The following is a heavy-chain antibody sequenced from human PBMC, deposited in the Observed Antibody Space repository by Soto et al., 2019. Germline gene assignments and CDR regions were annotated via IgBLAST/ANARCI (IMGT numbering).Heavy chain of an antibody. Sequence: SETLSLTCAVYGGSFSGYYWSWIRQPPGKGLEWIGEINHGGGTNNNPSLKSRVTISVDTSKKQFSLKLRSATAADTAVYYCASISDHGGFDYWGQGTLVTVSS. V-gene: IGHV4-34*01. J-gene: IGHJ4*02. CDR1: GGSFSGYY. CDR3: ASISDHGGFDY. CDR2: INHGGGT. D-gene: IGHD2-21*02.